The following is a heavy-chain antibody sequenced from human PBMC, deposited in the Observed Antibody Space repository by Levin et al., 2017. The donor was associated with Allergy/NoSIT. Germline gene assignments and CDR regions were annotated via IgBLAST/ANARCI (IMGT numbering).Heavy chain of an antibody. Sequence: GGSLRLSCAASGFTFSSYAMSWVRQAPGKGLEWVSAISGSGGSTYYADSVKGRFTISRDNSKNTLYLQMNSLRAEDTAVYYCAKVHYDSSGYWLGAGYWGQGTLVTVSS. CDR1: GFTFSSYA. CDR2: ISGSGGST. V-gene: IGHV3-23*01. J-gene: IGHJ4*02. D-gene: IGHD3-22*01. CDR3: AKVHYDSSGYWLGAGY.